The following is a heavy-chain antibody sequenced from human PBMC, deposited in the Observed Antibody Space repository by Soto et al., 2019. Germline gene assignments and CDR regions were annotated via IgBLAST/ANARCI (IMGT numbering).Heavy chain of an antibody. CDR1: EFSFSTYW. D-gene: IGHD2-15*01. V-gene: IGHV3-74*01. J-gene: IGHJ6*02. Sequence: VQLVESGGGLVQPGGSLRLSCVASEFSFSTYWMHWVRQAPGKGLMWVARIDTTGSTTTYADSVQGRFTISRDIAKNTMYLQMNSVRDEDTAIYFCASVSAAQYYYGMDAWGQGTKVTVS. CDR2: IDTTGSTT. CDR3: ASVSAAQYYYGMDA.